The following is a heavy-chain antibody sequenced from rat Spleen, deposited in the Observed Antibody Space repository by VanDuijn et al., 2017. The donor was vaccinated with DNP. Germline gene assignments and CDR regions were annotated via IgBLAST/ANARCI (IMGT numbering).Heavy chain of an antibody. CDR2: ISYDGSST. CDR3: AKDTTRSNSGAFAH. J-gene: IGHJ3*01. Sequence: EVQLVESGGGPVQPGRSLKLSCAASGLTFSDYAMAWVRQAPKKGLEWVATISYDGSSTYYRDSVKGRFTISRDNAKNTLYLEIDSLRSEDTATYYCAKDTTRSNSGAFAHWGQGTLVTVSS. V-gene: IGHV5-29*01. CDR1: GLTFSDYA. D-gene: IGHD4-3*01.